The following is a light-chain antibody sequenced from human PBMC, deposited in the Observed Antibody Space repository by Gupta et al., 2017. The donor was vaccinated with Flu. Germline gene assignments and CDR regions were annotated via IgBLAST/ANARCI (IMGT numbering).Light chain of an antibody. J-gene: IGLJ1*01. CDR2: QDN. CDR3: QAWDSTFRV. Sequence: TCSGDKLGDKNVSWYQQKPGQSPVLVIYQDNKRPSGILERFSGSNSGNSATLTISGTQDVDEGDYYCQAWDSTFRVFGPGTKVTVL. CDR1: KLGDKN. V-gene: IGLV3-1*01.